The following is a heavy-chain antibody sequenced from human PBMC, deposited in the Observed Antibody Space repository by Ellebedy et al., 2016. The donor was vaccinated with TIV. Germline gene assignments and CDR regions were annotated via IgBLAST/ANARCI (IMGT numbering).Heavy chain of an antibody. D-gene: IGHD3-16*01. CDR1: GYMFTDYY. J-gene: IGHJ5*02. CDR3: AREGDLPRGNWFDP. CDR2: INPNSGGT. V-gene: IGHV1-2*02. Sequence: ASVKVSXXASGYMFTDYYMHWVRQAPGQGLEWMRWINPNSGGTNYAQKFQGRVTMTRDTSISTAYMELSRVRSDDTAMYYCAREGDLPRGNWFDPWGQGTLVTVSS.